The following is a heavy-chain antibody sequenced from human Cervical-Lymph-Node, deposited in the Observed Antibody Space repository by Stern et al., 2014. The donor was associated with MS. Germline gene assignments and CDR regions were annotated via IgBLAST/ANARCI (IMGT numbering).Heavy chain of an antibody. V-gene: IGHV1-18*04. J-gene: IGHJ6*02. CDR1: SYTFSSYG. CDR3: ARAYFDSYGLDV. CDR2: ISGYDRDT. Sequence: QVQLGQSGADVKKPGASVKVSCKASSYTFSSYGIAWVRQAPGQGLEWMGWISGYDRDTNYAPKLQGRFTLTTGPSTRTAYMEIRSLRFDDTAVYYCARAYFDSYGLDVWGQGTTVTVSS. D-gene: IGHD3-9*01.